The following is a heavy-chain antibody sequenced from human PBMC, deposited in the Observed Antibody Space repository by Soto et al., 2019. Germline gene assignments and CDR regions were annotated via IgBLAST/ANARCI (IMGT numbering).Heavy chain of an antibody. Sequence: QVQLVQSGAEVKKPGASVKVSCTASGYTCTSYDINWVRQNTGQGLEWMGWMNPNSGNTGYAQKFQDRGTMTRNTSISTAYMELISLRSEDPAVYYCARATVTTEGDYWGQGTLVTVSS. J-gene: IGHJ4*02. CDR2: MNPNSGNT. CDR1: GYTCTSYD. CDR3: ARATVTTEGDY. V-gene: IGHV1-8*01. D-gene: IGHD4-17*01.